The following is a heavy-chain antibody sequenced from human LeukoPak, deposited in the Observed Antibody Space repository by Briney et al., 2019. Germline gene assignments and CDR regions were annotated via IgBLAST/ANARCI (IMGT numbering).Heavy chain of an antibody. Sequence: GGSLRFSCAASGFTFSSYSMKWVRQAPGKGLEWVSSISSSSSYIYYADSVKGRFTISRDKAKNSLYLQMNSLRAEDTAVYYCARLGYCSSTSCPNFDYWGQGTPVTVSS. CDR3: ARLGYCSSTSCPNFDY. V-gene: IGHV3-21*01. J-gene: IGHJ4*02. CDR2: ISSSSSYI. CDR1: GFTFSSYS. D-gene: IGHD2-2*01.